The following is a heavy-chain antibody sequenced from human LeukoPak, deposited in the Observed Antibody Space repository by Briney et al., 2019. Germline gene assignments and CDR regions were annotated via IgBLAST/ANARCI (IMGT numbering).Heavy chain of an antibody. J-gene: IGHJ3*02. CDR2: IYYSGST. CDR1: GGSISSSSYY. CDR3: ARERGTLAVAGGAVDI. Sequence: ASETLSLTCTVSGGSISSSSYYWGWIRQPPGKGLEWIGSIYYSGSTYYNPSLKSRVTISVDTSKNQFSLKLSSVTAADTAVYYCARERGTLAVAGGAVDIWGQGTMVTVSS. D-gene: IGHD6-19*01. V-gene: IGHV4-39*07.